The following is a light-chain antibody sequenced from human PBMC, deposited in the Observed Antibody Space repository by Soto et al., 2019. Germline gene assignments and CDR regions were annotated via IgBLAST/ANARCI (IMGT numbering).Light chain of an antibody. CDR2: GAS. Sequence: EVVMTQSPATLSVAPGERVTFSCRASQGVSRKLAWYQHKPGQAPRLLISGASTGATGIPARFSGSGSGTEFTLTISSLQSEDCAVYYCQQYYTWPITFGGGTKVAI. CDR1: QGVSRK. CDR3: QQYYTWPIT. V-gene: IGKV3-15*01. J-gene: IGKJ4*01.